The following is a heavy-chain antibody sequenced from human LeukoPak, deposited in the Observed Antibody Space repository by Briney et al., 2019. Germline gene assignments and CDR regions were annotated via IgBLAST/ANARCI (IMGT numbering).Heavy chain of an antibody. Sequence: GGSLRLSCAASGNYWMHWVRQAPGKGLLWVSHINSDGSWASYADSVKGRFTISKDNAKNTVYLQMNNLRAEDAAVYYCVSFYETDWGRGTLVTVSS. J-gene: IGHJ4*02. D-gene: IGHD2/OR15-2a*01. V-gene: IGHV3-74*01. CDR1: GNYW. CDR3: VSFYETD. CDR2: INSDGSWA.